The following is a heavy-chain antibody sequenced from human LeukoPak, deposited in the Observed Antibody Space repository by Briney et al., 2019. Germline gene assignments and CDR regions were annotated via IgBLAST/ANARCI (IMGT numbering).Heavy chain of an antibody. CDR2: IIPIFGTA. CDR1: GGTFSSYA. V-gene: IGHV1-69*13. J-gene: IGHJ3*02. Sequence: GASVKVSCKASGGTFSSYAISWVRQAPGQGLEWMGGIIPIFGTANYAQKFQGRVTITADESTSTAYMELSSLRSEDTAVYYCARAPPLAYCGGDCYSDAFGIWGQGTMVTVSS. D-gene: IGHD2-21*02. CDR3: ARAPPLAYCGGDCYSDAFGI.